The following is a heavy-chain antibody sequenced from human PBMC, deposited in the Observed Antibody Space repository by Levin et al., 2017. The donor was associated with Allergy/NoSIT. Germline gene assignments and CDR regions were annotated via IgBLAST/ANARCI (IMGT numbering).Heavy chain of an antibody. CDR3: AREERSGGSCAN. Sequence: SVKVSCKASGGTFSSYAISWVRQAPGQGLEWMGGIIPIFGTANYAQKFQGRVTITADKSTSTAYMELSSLRSEDTAVYYCAREERSGGSCANWGQGTLVTVSS. CDR2: IIPIFGTA. CDR1: GGTFSSYA. D-gene: IGHD2-15*01. J-gene: IGHJ4*02. V-gene: IGHV1-69*06.